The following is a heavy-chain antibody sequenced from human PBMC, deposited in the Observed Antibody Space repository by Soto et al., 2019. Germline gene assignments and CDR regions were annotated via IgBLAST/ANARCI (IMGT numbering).Heavy chain of an antibody. CDR3: AGGGVVVAARGWYFDL. D-gene: IGHD2-15*01. Sequence: QVQLQESGPGLVKPSQTLSLTCTVSGGSISSGDYYWSWIRQPPGKGLEWIGYIYYSGSTYYNPPLKCRVTFSVDTSENQFSVKLSSVTAADPAVYYGAGGGVVVAARGWYFDLWGRGTLVTVSS. V-gene: IGHV4-30-4*01. CDR1: GGSISSGDYY. J-gene: IGHJ2*01. CDR2: IYYSGST.